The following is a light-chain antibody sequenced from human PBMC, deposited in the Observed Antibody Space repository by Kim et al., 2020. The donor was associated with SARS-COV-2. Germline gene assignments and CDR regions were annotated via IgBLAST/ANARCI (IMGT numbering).Light chain of an antibody. CDR2: DVS. J-gene: IGLJ2*01. V-gene: IGLV2-11*01. Sequence: QSALTQPSPVSGSPGQSVTIPCTGTSSDVGGYNYVSWYQQHPGKAPKLMIYDVSKRPSGVPDRFSGSKSGNTASLTISGLQAEDEADYYCCSYAGSYTLVFGGGTQLTVL. CDR1: SSDVGGYNY. CDR3: CSYAGSYTLV.